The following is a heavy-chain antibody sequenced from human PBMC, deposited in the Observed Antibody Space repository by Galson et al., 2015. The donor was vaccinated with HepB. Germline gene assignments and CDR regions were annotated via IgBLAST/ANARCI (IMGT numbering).Heavy chain of an antibody. CDR1: GDSVSSNSAA. D-gene: IGHD3-16*01. CDR2: TYYRSKWYH. V-gene: IGHV6-1*01. Sequence: CAISGDSVSSNSAAWNWIRQSPSRGLEWLGRTYYRSKWYHDYALSVKSRISITPDTSKNQFSLQLNSVTPEDTAMYYCARDMITFGGIILIRGWFDPWGQGILVTVSS. CDR3: ARDMITFGGIILIRGWFDP. J-gene: IGHJ5*02.